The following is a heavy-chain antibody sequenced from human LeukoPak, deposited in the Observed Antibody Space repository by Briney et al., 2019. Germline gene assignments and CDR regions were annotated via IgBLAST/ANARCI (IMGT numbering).Heavy chain of an antibody. J-gene: IGHJ4*02. CDR1: GGSISTYS. CDR3: TRLHWGSGGSGSFDY. D-gene: IGHD7-27*01. Sequence: SETLSLTCTVSGGSISTYSWNWIRQPPGKGLEWIGYIYSSGSTKYNPSLESRVSMSVDTSKNQFSLNLRSVTAADTAVYYCTRLHWGSGGSGSFDYWGQGTLVTVSS. CDR2: IYSSGST. V-gene: IGHV4-4*09.